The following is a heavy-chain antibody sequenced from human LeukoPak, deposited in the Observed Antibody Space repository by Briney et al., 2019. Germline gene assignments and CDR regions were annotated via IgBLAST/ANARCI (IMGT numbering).Heavy chain of an antibody. CDR1: GFTFDDYA. J-gene: IGHJ4*02. CDR3: AREIFWSGYYSNLHFDY. CDR2: ISWNSDNT. Sequence: GRSLRLSCAPSGFTFDDYAMHWVRHAPGKGLEWVSGISWNSDNTGYADAVKGRFTISRDNAKDSLYLQMNSLRAEDTAVYYCAREIFWSGYYSNLHFDYWGRETQVTVSS. D-gene: IGHD3-3*01. V-gene: IGHV3-9*01.